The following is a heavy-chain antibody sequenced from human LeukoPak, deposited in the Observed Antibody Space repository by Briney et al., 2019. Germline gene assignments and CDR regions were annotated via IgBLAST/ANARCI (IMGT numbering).Heavy chain of an antibody. V-gene: IGHV3-33*01. D-gene: IGHD3-10*01. J-gene: IGHJ4*02. CDR2: IWYDGGNK. CDR3: ARDSLGTLVRGVIHTYFDY. Sequence: QPGSSLRLSCAASGFTFSSYGMHWVRQAPGKGLEWVAVIWYDGGNKYYADSVKGRFTISRDNSKNTLYLQMNSLRAEDTAVYYCARDSLGTLVRGVIHTYFDYWGQGTLVTVSS. CDR1: GFTFSSYG.